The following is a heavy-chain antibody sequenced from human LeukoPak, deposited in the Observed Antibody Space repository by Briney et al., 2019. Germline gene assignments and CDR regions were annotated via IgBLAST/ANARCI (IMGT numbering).Heavy chain of an antibody. CDR2: IYSSGST. CDR1: GDSISSSSYY. Sequence: SETLSLTCTVSGDSISSSSYYWGWIRQPPGKGLELIGSIYSSGSTYYNPSLKSRVTISVDTSKNQFSLILSSVTAEDTAVYYCARLPYSSSWYGIYYFDYWGQGTLVTVSS. V-gene: IGHV4-39*01. J-gene: IGHJ4*02. CDR3: ARLPYSSSWYGIYYFDY. D-gene: IGHD6-13*01.